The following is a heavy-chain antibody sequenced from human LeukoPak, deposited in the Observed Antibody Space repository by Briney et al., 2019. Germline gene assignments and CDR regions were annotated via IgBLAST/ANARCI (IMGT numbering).Heavy chain of an antibody. Sequence: PGGSLRLSCTASGFAFGDYAVSWFRQPPGKGREWVGFVRSRAFGETTDYAASVKGRFIISRDDSKTIAYLQMNSLKTEDTAVYYCSRGRSTTLDYWGQGTQVTVSS. V-gene: IGHV3-49*03. CDR3: SRGRSTTLDY. D-gene: IGHD1-7*01. CDR1: GFAFGDYA. J-gene: IGHJ4*02. CDR2: VRSRAFGETT.